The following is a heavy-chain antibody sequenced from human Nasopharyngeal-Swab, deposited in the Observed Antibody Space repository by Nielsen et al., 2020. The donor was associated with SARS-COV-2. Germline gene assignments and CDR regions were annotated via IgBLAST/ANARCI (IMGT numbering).Heavy chain of an antibody. CDR2: IYSSGSI. J-gene: IGHJ1*01. D-gene: IGHD4-11*01. V-gene: IGHV3-53*01. Sequence: GGSLRLSCAASGFNVSNNYMTWVRQAPGKGLEWVSIIYSSGSIYHADPVKGRFIISRDTSKNTLSLRMNSLRVEDTAVYYCASAVTGPLYWGQGTLVTVSS. CDR3: ASAVTGPLY. CDR1: GFNVSNNY.